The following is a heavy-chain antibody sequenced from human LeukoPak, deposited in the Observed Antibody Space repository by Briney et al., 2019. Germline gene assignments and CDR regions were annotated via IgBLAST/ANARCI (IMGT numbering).Heavy chain of an antibody. D-gene: IGHD6-13*01. J-gene: IGHJ4*02. CDR3: ARDRGAGGTYYLDY. V-gene: IGHV3-21*01. Sequence: GGSLRLSCAASGFTFSNYSMNWVRQAPGKGLEWVSFISSSSSYIYYADSVKGRFTISRDNAKNSLYLQMNSLRAEDTAVYYCARDRGAGGTYYLDYWGQGTLVTVSS. CDR2: ISSSSSYI. CDR1: GFTFSNYS.